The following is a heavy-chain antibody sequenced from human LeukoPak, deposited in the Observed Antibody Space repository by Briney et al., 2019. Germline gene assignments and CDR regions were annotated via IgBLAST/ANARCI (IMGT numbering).Heavy chain of an antibody. Sequence: GGSLRLSCAASGFTFDDYAMHWVRQAPGKGLEWVSGISWNSGSIGYADSVKGRFTISRDNAKNSLYLQMNSLRAEDTAVYYCARELVAVSDTVGDFWGQGTLVTVSS. D-gene: IGHD6-19*01. CDR2: ISWNSGSI. CDR3: ARELVAVSDTVGDF. CDR1: GFTFDDYA. J-gene: IGHJ4*02. V-gene: IGHV3-9*01.